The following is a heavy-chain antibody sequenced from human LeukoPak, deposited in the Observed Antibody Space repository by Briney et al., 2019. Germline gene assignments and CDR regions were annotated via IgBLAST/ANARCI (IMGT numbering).Heavy chain of an antibody. J-gene: IGHJ6*02. D-gene: IGHD3-16*01. CDR2: MNSDDFST. V-gene: IGHV3-74*01. CDR3: ARDIMTTDDYYYGMDV. Sequence: GGSLRLSCAASGFTFSTCWMYWVRQTPGKGLVWVSRMNSDDFSTSYADSVKGRFTISRDNSKNTLYLQMNSLRAEDTAVYYCARDIMTTDDYYYGMDVWGQGTTVTVSS. CDR1: GFTFSTCW.